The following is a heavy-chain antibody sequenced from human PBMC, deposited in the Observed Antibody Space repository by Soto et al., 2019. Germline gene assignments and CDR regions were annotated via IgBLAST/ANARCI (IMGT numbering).Heavy chain of an antibody. CDR1: GDTFTFYS. D-gene: IGHD3-10*01. CDR3: ASSYGSGYRAFDY. J-gene: IGHJ4*02. Sequence: QVQLVQSGAEVKRPGSSVKVSCKASGDTFTFYSINWVRQAPGLGLEWMGRINPILSMSNYAQRFQGRVTMTAEKSTSTAYMELSSLRSEDKATYYCASSYGSGYRAFDYWGQGALVTVSS. V-gene: IGHV1-69*02. CDR2: INPILSMS.